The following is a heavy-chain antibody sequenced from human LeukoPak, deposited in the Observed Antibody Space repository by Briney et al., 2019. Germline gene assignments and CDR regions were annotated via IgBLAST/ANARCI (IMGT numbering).Heavy chain of an antibody. CDR1: GGSISSYY. CDR3: AGTSYYYDSSGYPQAGYFDY. J-gene: IGHJ4*02. D-gene: IGHD3-22*01. Sequence: ETLSLTCTVSGGSISSYYWSWIRQPPGKGLEWIGYIYYSGSTNYNPSLKSRVTISVDTSKNQCSLKLSSVTAADTAVYYCAGTSYYYDSSGYPQAGYFDYWGQGTLVTVSS. CDR2: IYYSGST. V-gene: IGHV4-59*01.